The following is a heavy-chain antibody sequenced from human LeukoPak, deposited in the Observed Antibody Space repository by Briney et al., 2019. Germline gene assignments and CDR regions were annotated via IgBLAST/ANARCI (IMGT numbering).Heavy chain of an antibody. CDR1: GGSFSGYY. V-gene: IGHV4-34*01. CDR2: INHSGST. D-gene: IGHD6-6*01. J-gene: IGHJ6*03. Sequence: ASETLSLTCAVYGGSFSGYYWSWIRQPPGKGLEWIGEINHSGSTNYNPSLKSRVTISVDTSKNQFSLKLSSVTAADTAVYYCARTARLAYYYYYMDVWGKGTTVTVSS. CDR3: ARTARLAYYYYYMDV.